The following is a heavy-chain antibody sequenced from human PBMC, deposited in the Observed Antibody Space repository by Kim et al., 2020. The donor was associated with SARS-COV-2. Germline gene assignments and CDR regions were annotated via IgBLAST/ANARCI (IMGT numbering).Heavy chain of an antibody. V-gene: IGHV4-34*01. Sequence: SETLSLTCAVYGGSFSGYYWSWIRQPPGKGLEWIGEINHSGSTNYNPSLKSRVTISVDTSKNQFSLKLSSVTAADTAVYYCARVDYVWGSYRNYYYYGMDVWGQGTTVTVSS. J-gene: IGHJ6*02. CDR3: ARVDYVWGSYRNYYYYGMDV. CDR1: GGSFSGYY. D-gene: IGHD3-16*02. CDR2: INHSGST.